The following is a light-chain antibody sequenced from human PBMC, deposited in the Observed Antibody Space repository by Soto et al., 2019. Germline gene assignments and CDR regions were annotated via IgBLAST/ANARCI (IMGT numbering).Light chain of an antibody. CDR3: QQYGNAPIT. J-gene: IGKJ5*01. CDR1: ESVYSSY. V-gene: IGKV3D-20*01. Sequence: EIVLSQSPATLSLSPGEGATLSCGASESVYSSYVAWYQQKPGLAPRLLIYDASNRATGIPDRFSGSGSGTDYILTINRLEPEDFAVYYCQQYGNAPITFGQGTQLEIK. CDR2: DAS.